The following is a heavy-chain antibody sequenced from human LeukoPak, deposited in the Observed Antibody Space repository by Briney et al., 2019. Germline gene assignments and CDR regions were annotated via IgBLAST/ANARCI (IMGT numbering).Heavy chain of an antibody. Sequence: GASVKVSCKASGYTFTGYYMHWVRQAPGQGLEWMGWINPNGGGTNYAQKFQGRVTMTRDTSISTAYMELSRLRSDDTAVYYCARVYSSGWPIDYWGQGTLVTVSS. CDR3: ARVYSSGWPIDY. CDR2: INPNGGGT. CDR1: GYTFTGYY. D-gene: IGHD6-19*01. V-gene: IGHV1-2*02. J-gene: IGHJ4*02.